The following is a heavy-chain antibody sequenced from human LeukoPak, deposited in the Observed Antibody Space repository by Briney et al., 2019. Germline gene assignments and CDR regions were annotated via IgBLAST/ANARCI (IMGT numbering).Heavy chain of an antibody. J-gene: IGHJ5*02. CDR1: GYTFSSYD. CDR3: ARSFYDYVWGSYRYPFDP. D-gene: IGHD3-16*02. V-gene: IGHV1-8*02. CDR2: MNPNSGNT. Sequence: ASVKVSCKASGYTFSSYDMNWVRQATGQGLEWMGWMNPNSGNTAYAQKFQGRVTMSRDTSISTAYMELSSLRSEDTAVYCCARSFYDYVWGSYRYPFDPWGQGTLVTVSS.